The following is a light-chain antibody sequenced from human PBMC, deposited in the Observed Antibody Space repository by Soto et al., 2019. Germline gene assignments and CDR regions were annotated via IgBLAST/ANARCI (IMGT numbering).Light chain of an antibody. V-gene: IGLV2-14*01. CDR3: RSDTSSRTLVV. Sequence: QSALTQPASVSGSPGQSITISCTGTSSDVGGYNYVSWYQQHPGKAPKLMIYDVSNRPSGVSNRFSGSKSSNTASLTISGLQSEEEADYYCRSDTSSRTLVVFGGGTKLAV. J-gene: IGLJ2*01. CDR1: SSDVGGYNY. CDR2: DVS.